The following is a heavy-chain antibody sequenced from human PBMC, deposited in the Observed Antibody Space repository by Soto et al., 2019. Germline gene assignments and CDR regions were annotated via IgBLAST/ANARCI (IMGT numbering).Heavy chain of an antibody. Sequence: EVQLVESGGGLVQPGGSLRLSCAASGFTFSSYGMNWVRQAPGKGLEWVSCISSGSHYMYYADSVRGRFTIFRDNAENSLYLHINSLRAEDTAVYFSARYDYGYYDSDYFQVWGQGTLVPVSS. CDR2: ISSGSHYM. J-gene: IGHJ1*01. D-gene: IGHD4-17*01. V-gene: IGHV3-21*01. CDR1: GFTFSSYG. CDR3: ARYDYGYYDSDYFQV.